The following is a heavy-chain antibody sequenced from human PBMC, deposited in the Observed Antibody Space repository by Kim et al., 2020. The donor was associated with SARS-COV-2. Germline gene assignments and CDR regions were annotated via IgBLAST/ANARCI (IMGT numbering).Heavy chain of an antibody. Sequence: GESLKISCKGSGYSFTSYWIGWVRQMPGKGLEWMGIIYPGYSDTRYSPSFQGQVTISADKSISTAYLQWSSLKASDTAMYYCARQGGYYDSSGYYYSRDSHFDYWGQGTLVTVSS. J-gene: IGHJ4*02. CDR2: IYPGYSDT. CDR3: ARQGGYYDSSGYYYSRDSHFDY. D-gene: IGHD3-22*01. V-gene: IGHV5-51*01. CDR1: GYSFTSYW.